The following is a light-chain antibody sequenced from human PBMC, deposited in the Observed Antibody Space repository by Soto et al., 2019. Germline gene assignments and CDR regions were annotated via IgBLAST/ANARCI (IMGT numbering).Light chain of an antibody. J-gene: IGLJ7*01. CDR2: DVT. Sequence: QSALTQPASVSGSPGQSITISCTGTSSDVGAYDFVSWYQHYPGKAPKLVTFDVTHRPPGISDRCSGSKSANTASLTISGLQAEDEAFYYCSSCTTRSTLVFGGGTQLTVL. V-gene: IGLV2-14*01. CDR1: SSDVGAYDF. CDR3: SSCTTRSTLV.